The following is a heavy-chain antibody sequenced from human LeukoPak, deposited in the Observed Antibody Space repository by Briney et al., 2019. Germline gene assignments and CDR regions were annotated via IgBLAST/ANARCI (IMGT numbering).Heavy chain of an antibody. CDR2: IGGSGTNT. J-gene: IGHJ4*02. CDR1: GFTFDSYA. CDR3: AVIGSYGY. Sequence: GGSLRLSCAASGFTFDSYAMSWVRQAPGKGLEWVSAIGGSGTNTYYADSVKGRFTISRDNSKNTVHLQMNSLRAEDTAVYYCAVIGSYGYWGQGTLVTVPS. D-gene: IGHD2-8*01. V-gene: IGHV3-23*01.